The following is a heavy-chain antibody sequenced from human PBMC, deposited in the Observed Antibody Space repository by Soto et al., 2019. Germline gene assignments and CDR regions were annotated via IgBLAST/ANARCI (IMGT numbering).Heavy chain of an antibody. V-gene: IGHV1-69*13. CDR3: AADVGATARAFDY. J-gene: IGHJ4*02. Sequence: SVKVSCKASGGTFSTYAISWVRQAPGQGLEWMGGVIPIFDTVNYAQRFQGRVTITADESTTTAYMELSSLGSEDTAVYYCAADVGATARAFDYWGQGTLVTVSS. CDR2: VIPIFDTV. D-gene: IGHD1-26*01. CDR1: GGTFSTYA.